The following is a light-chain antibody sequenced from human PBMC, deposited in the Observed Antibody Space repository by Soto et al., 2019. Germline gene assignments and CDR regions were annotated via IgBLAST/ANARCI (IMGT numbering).Light chain of an antibody. V-gene: IGLV6-57*04. Sequence: FLLTQPHSVSESPGKTVTISCTRSSGSIASNYVQWYQQRPGSAPTTVIYEDKQRPSGVPDRFSGSIDSSSNSASLTISGLKTEDEGDYYCQSYDSRSSVIFGGGTKLTVL. J-gene: IGLJ2*01. CDR1: SGSIASNY. CDR3: QSYDSRSSVI. CDR2: EDK.